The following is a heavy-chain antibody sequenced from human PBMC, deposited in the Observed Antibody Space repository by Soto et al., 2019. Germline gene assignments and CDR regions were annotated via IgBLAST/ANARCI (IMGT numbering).Heavy chain of an antibody. CDR1: GYTFTSYA. D-gene: IGHD3-9*01. Sequence: ASVKVSCKASGYTFTSYAMHWVRQAPGQRFEWIGWINAGNGNTKYSQKFQGRVTITRDTSASTAYMELSSLRSEDTAVYYCARDEVDDILTGYNWFDPWGQGTLVTVSS. CDR2: INAGNGNT. J-gene: IGHJ5*02. CDR3: ARDEVDDILTGYNWFDP. V-gene: IGHV1-3*01.